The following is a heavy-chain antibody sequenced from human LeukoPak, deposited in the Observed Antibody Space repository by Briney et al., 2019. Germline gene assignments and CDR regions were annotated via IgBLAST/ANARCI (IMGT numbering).Heavy chain of an antibody. CDR1: GFTFSSYS. D-gene: IGHD3-9*01. Sequence: PGGSLRLSCAASGFTFSSYSMNWVRQAPGKGLEWVSSISISSSYIYYADSVKGRFTISRDNAKNYLYLQMHSLRAEDTAVYYCVRDYENLTGSKTRFHYWGQGTLVTVSS. CDR2: ISISSSYI. J-gene: IGHJ4*02. CDR3: VRDYENLTGSKTRFHY. V-gene: IGHV3-21*01.